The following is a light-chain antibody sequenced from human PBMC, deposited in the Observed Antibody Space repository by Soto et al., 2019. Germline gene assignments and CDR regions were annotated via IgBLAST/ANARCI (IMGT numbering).Light chain of an antibody. CDR1: QSVSSN. Sequence: EIVMTQSPATLSVSQGERATLSCRASQSVSSNLAWYQQKPGQAPRLLIYGASTRATGIPARFSGSGSGTEFTLTISSLQSEDFAIHYCQQYNNWPSFGGGTKVEIK. J-gene: IGKJ4*01. V-gene: IGKV3-15*01. CDR2: GAS. CDR3: QQYNNWPS.